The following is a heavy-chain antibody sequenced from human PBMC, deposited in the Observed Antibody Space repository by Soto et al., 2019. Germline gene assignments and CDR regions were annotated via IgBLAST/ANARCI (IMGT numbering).Heavy chain of an antibody. CDR3: ARGNDYVYFYDY. J-gene: IGHJ4*02. CDR2: ISRSGNI. V-gene: IGHV4-30-4*01. CDR1: GGSLTTGDYY. D-gene: IGHD4-17*01. Sequence: QVQLQESGPGLAKPSQTLSLICTVSGGSLTTGDYYWTWIRQSPGEGLEWIGYISRSGNIFYNPSLKSRITISVDTSKDQFSLKLNSVTAADTAVYYCARGNDYVYFYDYWGQGTLVTVSS.